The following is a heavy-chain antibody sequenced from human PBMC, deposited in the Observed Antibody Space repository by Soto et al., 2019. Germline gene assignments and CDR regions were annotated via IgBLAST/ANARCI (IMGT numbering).Heavy chain of an antibody. D-gene: IGHD3-10*01. J-gene: IGHJ5*01. V-gene: IGHV2-5*02. CDR3: AQRSINIIRGVSGIVS. CDR2: IYWDDDT. CDR1: GFSLNTGGMS. Sequence: QITLKESGPTLVNPTQTLTLTCTFSGFSLNTGGMSVGWIRQPPGKALEWLALIYWDDDTRYSSSLKNRLTITKDTSANQVILKMTNMDPADTGTYYCAQRSINIIRGVSGIVSWSQGTLVTVSS.